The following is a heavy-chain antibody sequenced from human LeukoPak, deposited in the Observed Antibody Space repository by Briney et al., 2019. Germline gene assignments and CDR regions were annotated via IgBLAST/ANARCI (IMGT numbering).Heavy chain of an antibody. CDR1: GLTFSSYA. CDR3: AKQLWFLYYFDY. J-gene: IGHJ4*02. CDR2: ISGSGGST. Sequence: GGSLRLSCAASGLTFSSYAMSWVRQAPGKGLEWVSAISGSGGSTYYADSVKGRFTISRDNSKNTLYLQMNSLRAEDTAAYYCAKQLWFLYYFDYWGQGTLVTVSS. V-gene: IGHV3-23*01. D-gene: IGHD5-18*01.